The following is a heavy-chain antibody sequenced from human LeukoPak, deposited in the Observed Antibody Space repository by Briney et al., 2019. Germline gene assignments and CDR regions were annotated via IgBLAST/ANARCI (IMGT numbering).Heavy chain of an antibody. V-gene: IGHV4-59*11. J-gene: IGHJ4*02. D-gene: IGHD6-6*01. CDR2: IYYSGST. CDR1: GGSISSHY. Sequence: SETLSLTCTVSGGSISSHYWSWIRQPSGKGLEWIGYIYYSGSTNYNPSLKSRVTISVDTSKNQFSLKLSSVTAADTAVYYCARDGSGSSSPGFDYWGQGTLVTVSS. CDR3: ARDGSGSSSPGFDY.